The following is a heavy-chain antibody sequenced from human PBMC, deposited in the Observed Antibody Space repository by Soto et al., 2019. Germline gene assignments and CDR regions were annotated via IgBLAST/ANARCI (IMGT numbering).Heavy chain of an antibody. CDR1: GGTFSSYA. Sequence: SVKVSCKASGGTFSSYAISWVRQAPGQGLEWMGGIIPIFGTANYAQKFQGRVTITADESTSTAYMELSSLRSEDTAVYYCARGGGRNTMVRGVIITLPTEHYYYYYGMDVWGQGTTVTVSS. CDR2: IIPIFGTA. J-gene: IGHJ6*02. D-gene: IGHD3-10*01. CDR3: ARGGGRNTMVRGVIITLPTEHYYYYYGMDV. V-gene: IGHV1-69*13.